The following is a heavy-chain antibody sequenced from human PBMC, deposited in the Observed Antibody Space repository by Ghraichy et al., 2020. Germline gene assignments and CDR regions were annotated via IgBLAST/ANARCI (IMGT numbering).Heavy chain of an antibody. CDR2: ISGSGGST. J-gene: IGHJ4*02. Sequence: GGSLRLSCAASGFTFSSYAMSWVRQAPGKGLEWVSAISGSGGSTYYADSVKGRFTISRDNSKNTLYLQMNSLRAEDTAVYYCAKGDSSGYYSAFSAFDYWGQGTLVTVSS. V-gene: IGHV3-23*01. CDR3: AKGDSSGYYSAFSAFDY. D-gene: IGHD3-22*01. CDR1: GFTFSSYA.